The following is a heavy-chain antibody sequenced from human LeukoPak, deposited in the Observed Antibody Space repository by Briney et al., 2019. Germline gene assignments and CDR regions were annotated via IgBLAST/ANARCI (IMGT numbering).Heavy chain of an antibody. CDR1: GYTFTSYY. CDR3: AREGSGWYFDY. V-gene: IGHV1-46*01. J-gene: IGHJ4*02. CDR2: INPSGGST. D-gene: IGHD6-19*01. Sequence: ASVKVSCKASGYTFTSYYMHWVRQAPGQGLEWMGMINPSGGSTSYAQKFQGRVTMTRDTSTSTVYMELSSLRSEDTAVYYCAREGSGWYFDYWGQGTLVTVSS.